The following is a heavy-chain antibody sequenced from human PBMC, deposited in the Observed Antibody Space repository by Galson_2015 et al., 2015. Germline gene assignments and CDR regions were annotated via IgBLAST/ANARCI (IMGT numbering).Heavy chain of an antibody. CDR1: GFTFSSYG. J-gene: IGHJ6*03. V-gene: IGHV3-33*01. D-gene: IGHD2-21*01. CDR2: IWYDGSNK. CDR3: AREGLGPYCGGDCRDYYYYMDV. Sequence: SLRLSCAASGFTFSSYGMHWVRQAPGKGLEWVAVIWYDGSNKYYADSVKGRFTISRDNSKSTLYLQMNSLRAEDTAVYYCAREGLGPYCGGDCRDYYYYMDVWGKGTTVTVSS.